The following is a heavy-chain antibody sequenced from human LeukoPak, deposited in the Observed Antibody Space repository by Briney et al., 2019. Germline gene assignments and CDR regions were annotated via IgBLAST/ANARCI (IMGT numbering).Heavy chain of an antibody. V-gene: IGHV3-48*01. CDR2: ISTSSSTI. CDR3: ARDSLPAATNYYYYYYMDV. D-gene: IGHD2-2*01. Sequence: GGSLRLSCAASGFTFSSYSMNWVRQAPGKGLEWVSYISTSSSTIYYADSVKGRFTIFRDNAKNSLYLQMNSLRAEDTAVYYCARDSLPAATNYYYYYYMDVWGKGTTVTVSS. CDR1: GFTFSSYS. J-gene: IGHJ6*03.